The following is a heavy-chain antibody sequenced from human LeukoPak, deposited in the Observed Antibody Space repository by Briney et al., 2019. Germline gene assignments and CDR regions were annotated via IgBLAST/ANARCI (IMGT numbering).Heavy chain of an antibody. CDR2: ISWNSGLI. J-gene: IGHJ6*02. V-gene: IGHV3-9*01. Sequence: PGRSLRLSCAASGFTFDEYAMHWVRQAPGKGLEWVSGISWNSGLIGYADSVKGRFTISRDNAKNTVYLQMNSLRTEDTAVYYCARGLPNYYGMDVWGQGTTVTVSS. CDR3: ARGLPNYYGMDV. CDR1: GFTFDEYA.